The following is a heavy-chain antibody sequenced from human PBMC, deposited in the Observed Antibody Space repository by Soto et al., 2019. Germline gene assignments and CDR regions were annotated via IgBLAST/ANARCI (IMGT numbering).Heavy chain of an antibody. J-gene: IGHJ4*02. Sequence: SETLSLTCTVSGGSISSGGYYWSWIRQHPGKGLEWIGYIYYSGSTYYNPSLKSRVTISVDTSKNQFSLKLSSVTAADTAVYYCARFLGSGYYFFDYWGQGTLVTVSS. V-gene: IGHV4-31*03. CDR1: GGSISSGGYY. CDR2: IYYSGST. D-gene: IGHD3-22*01. CDR3: ARFLGSGYYFFDY.